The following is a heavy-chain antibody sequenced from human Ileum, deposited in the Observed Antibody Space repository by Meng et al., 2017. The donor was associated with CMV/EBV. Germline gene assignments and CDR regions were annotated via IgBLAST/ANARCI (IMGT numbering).Heavy chain of an antibody. CDR2: IGGSRYII. CDR3: AKGHSDDLALFGTN. J-gene: IGHJ4*02. V-gene: IGHV3-23*01. Sequence: PCGFTFGVCSMSWPRQAPGEWLACVSTIGGSRYIINLGDSVTVPFTVSRDNFKLTLSLLMNSLRAEDTAVYYCAKGHSDDLALFGTNWGQGTLVTVSS. D-gene: IGHD1/OR15-1a*01. CDR1: GFTFGVCS.